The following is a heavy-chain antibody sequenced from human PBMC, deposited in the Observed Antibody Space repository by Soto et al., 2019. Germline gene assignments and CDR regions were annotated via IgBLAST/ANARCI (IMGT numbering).Heavy chain of an antibody. Sequence: GGSLRLSCAASGFTFSSYAMSWVRQAPGKGLEWVSGISGSGGSTYYVDSVRGRFTISRDNSKNTLYLQMNSLRAEDTAVYYCAKDFGYNYGYDAFDIWGQGTMVTVSS. CDR1: GFTFSSYA. CDR3: AKDFGYNYGYDAFDI. D-gene: IGHD5-18*01. J-gene: IGHJ3*02. V-gene: IGHV3-23*01. CDR2: ISGSGGST.